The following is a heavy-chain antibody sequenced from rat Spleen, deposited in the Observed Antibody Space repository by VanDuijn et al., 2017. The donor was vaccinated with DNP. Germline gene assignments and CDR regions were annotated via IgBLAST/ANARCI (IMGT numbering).Heavy chain of an antibody. Sequence: EVQLVESGGDIVQAGGSLKLSCVASGFTINNYWLTWVRQVPGKGLEWVASITGSGDITNNLDSVMGRFTISKDNAKNTLYLQMNSLRSEETATYYCARLWSSGAMDVWGQGTSVTVSS. CDR1: GFTINNYW. J-gene: IGHJ4*01. CDR3: ARLWSSGAMDV. V-gene: IGHV5-31*01. D-gene: IGHD1-3*01. CDR2: ITGSGDIT.